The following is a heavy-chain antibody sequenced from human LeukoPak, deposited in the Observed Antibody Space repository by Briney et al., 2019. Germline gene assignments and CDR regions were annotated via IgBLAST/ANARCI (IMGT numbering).Heavy chain of an antibody. J-gene: IGHJ4*02. CDR3: ARGENSKTYPVSGH. CDR2: ISYDGSSK. Sequence: GGSLRLSCAASGFTFSSYGMHWVRQAPGKGLEWVAVISYDGSSKYYIDSVKGRFTISRDNSKNTLYLQMNSLRAEDTAVYYCARGENSKTYPVSGHWGQGTLVAVSS. V-gene: IGHV3-30*03. CDR1: GFTFSSYG. D-gene: IGHD2/OR15-2a*01.